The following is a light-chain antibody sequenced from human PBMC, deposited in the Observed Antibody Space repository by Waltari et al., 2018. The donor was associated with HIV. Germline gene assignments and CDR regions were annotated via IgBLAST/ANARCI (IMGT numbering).Light chain of an antibody. V-gene: IGLV1-44*01. J-gene: IGLJ2*01. CDR2: RNN. CDR1: GSNIGSNT. CDR3: AAWDDSLNGPV. Sequence: QSVLTQSPSASGTPGQRVTISCSGSGSNIGSNTVHWYQQVPGTAPKLLIYRNNRRPSGVPDRFSGSKSGASVSLAISGLQSEDEADYYCAAWDDSLNGPVFGGGTRLTVL.